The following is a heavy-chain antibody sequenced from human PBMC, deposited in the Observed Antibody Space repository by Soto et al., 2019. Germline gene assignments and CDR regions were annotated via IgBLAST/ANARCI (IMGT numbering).Heavy chain of an antibody. CDR3: ARDWVDYSNYADTYYYYGMDV. CDR1: GGSISSYY. V-gene: IGHV4-59*01. CDR2: IYYSGST. D-gene: IGHD4-4*01. Sequence: SETLSLTCTVSGGSISSYYWSWIRQPPGKGLEWIGYIYYSGSTNYNPSLKSRVTISVDTSKNQFSLKLSSVTAADTAVYYCARDWVDYSNYADTYYYYGMDVWGQGTTVTVSS. J-gene: IGHJ6*02.